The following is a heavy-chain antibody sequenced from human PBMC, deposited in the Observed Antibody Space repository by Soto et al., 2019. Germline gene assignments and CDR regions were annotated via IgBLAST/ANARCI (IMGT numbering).Heavy chain of an antibody. J-gene: IGHJ3*02. D-gene: IGHD3-22*01. Sequence: SVKVSCKASGGTFSSYAISWVRQAPGQGLEWMGGIIPIFGTANYAQKFQGRVTITADESTSTAYMELSSLRSEDTAVYYCARDPSDYYYDSSGYFRDAFDIWGQGTMVTVSS. CDR2: IIPIFGTA. CDR3: ARDPSDYYYDSSGYFRDAFDI. V-gene: IGHV1-69*13. CDR1: GGTFSSYA.